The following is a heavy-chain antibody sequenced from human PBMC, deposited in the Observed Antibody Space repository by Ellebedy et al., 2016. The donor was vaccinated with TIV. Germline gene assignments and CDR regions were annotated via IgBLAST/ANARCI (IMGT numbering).Heavy chain of an antibody. Sequence: GGSLRLSCATSGLTFSNFGMHWVRQAPGKGLEWLAIISRTGNIISYAESARGRFTISRDDSENTLYLQLNSLRTEDTATYYCARDRIAVADNWFDPWGQGTQVTVSS. CDR2: ISRTGNII. V-gene: IGHV3-30*06. CDR3: ARDRIAVADNWFDP. D-gene: IGHD6-19*01. J-gene: IGHJ5*02. CDR1: GLTFSNFG.